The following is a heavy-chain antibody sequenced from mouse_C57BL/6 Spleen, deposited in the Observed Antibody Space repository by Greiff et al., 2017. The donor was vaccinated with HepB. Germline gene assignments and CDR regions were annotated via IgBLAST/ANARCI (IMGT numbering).Heavy chain of an antibody. CDR2: IYPGDGDT. J-gene: IGHJ2*01. Sequence: QVHVKQSGPELVKPGASVKISCKASGYAFSSSWMNWVKQRPGKGLEWIGRIYPGDGDTNYNGKFKGKATLTAYKSSSTAYMQLSSLTSEDSAVYFCARWYYGPFDYWGQGTTLTVSS. CDR1: GYAFSSSW. V-gene: IGHV1-82*01. CDR3: ARWYYGPFDY. D-gene: IGHD1-1*01.